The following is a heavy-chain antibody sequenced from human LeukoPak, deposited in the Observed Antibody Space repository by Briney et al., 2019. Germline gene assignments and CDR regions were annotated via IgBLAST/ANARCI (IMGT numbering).Heavy chain of an antibody. CDR1: GGSISSYY. Sequence: SETLSLICTVSGGSISSYYWSWIRQPAGKGLEWIGRIYTSGSTNYNPSLKSRVTMSVDTSKNQFSLKLSSVTAADTAVYYCARTIAEVGGAFFDYWGQGTLVTVSS. V-gene: IGHV4-4*07. CDR3: ARTIAEVGGAFFDY. CDR2: IYTSGST. J-gene: IGHJ4*02. D-gene: IGHD6-13*01.